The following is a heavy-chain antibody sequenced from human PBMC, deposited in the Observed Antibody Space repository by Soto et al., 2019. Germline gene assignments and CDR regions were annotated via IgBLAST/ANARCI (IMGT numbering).Heavy chain of an antibody. CDR3: ANDAPSGRYSIDY. D-gene: IGHD1-26*01. CDR2: TSYCGTNE. Sequence: GGSLRLSCDASGFTFRGYGMHWVRQAPGKGLEWVAVTSYCGTNEYYEDSVKGRFTISRDNSKNTLYLQMNSLRIEDTACYFWANDAPSGRYSIDYWGQGSKVTVSS. J-gene: IGHJ4*02. V-gene: IGHV3-30*18. CDR1: GFTFRGYG.